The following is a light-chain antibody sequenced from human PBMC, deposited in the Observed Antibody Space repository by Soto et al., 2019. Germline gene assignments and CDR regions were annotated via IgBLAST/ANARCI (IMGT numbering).Light chain of an antibody. CDR3: QKYTNWPYT. V-gene: IGKV3-15*01. CDR1: QALGNN. Sequence: EIVMMQSPATLSVSPRERATLSCRASQALGNNLAWYQHKPGQAPRLLIYGASTRATGVPVRFSGSGSETEFTLSISSLQSDDLAVYYCQKYTNWPYTFGQGTKLEIE. J-gene: IGKJ2*01. CDR2: GAS.